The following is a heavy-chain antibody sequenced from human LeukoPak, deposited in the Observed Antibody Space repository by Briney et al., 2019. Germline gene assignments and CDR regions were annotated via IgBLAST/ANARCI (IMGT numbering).Heavy chain of an antibody. CDR1: GFTFSDYY. J-gene: IGHJ5*02. CDR2: ISSSGSTI. D-gene: IGHD2-2*01. V-gene: IGHV3-11*01. Sequence: GGSLRLSCAASGFTFSDYYMGWIRQAPGKGLEWVSYISSSGSTIYYADSVKGRFTISRDNAKNSLYLQMNSLRAEDTAVYYCARDPCRYCSSTSRRGANWFDPWGQGTLVTVSS. CDR3: ARDPCRYCSSTSRRGANWFDP.